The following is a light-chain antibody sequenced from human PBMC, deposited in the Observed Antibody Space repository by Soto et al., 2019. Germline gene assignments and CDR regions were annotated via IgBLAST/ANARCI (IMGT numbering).Light chain of an antibody. Sequence: QAVVTQPPSVSGAPGQRVTISCTGSSSNIGAGYDVHWYQQLPGTAPKLLMYVSNNRPSGVPERFSGSKSGTSASLAITGLQAEYEADYYCQCYDNSLSGWVFGGGTKLTVL. V-gene: IGLV1-40*01. J-gene: IGLJ3*02. CDR2: VSN. CDR1: SSNIGAGYD. CDR3: QCYDNSLSGWV.